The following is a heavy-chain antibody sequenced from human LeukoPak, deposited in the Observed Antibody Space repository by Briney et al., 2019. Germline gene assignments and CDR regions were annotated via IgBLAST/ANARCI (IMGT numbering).Heavy chain of an antibody. CDR2: ISGSGGST. CDR3: AKGIAGSRPPFDY. J-gene: IGHJ4*02. CDR1: GFTFSSYA. V-gene: IGHV3-23*01. Sequence: GGSLRLSCEASGFTFSSYAMSWVRQAPGKGMEWEAGISGSGGSTYYADSVKGRFTISRDNSKNTLYLQMNSLRAEDTSVHYCAKGIAGSRPPFDYWGQGTLVTVSS.